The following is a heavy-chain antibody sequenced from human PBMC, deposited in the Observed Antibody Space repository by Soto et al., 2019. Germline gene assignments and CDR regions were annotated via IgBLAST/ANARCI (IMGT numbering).Heavy chain of an antibody. CDR1: GGTFSSYA. J-gene: IGHJ6*02. V-gene: IGHV1-69*12. CDR3: ATSRLGYSYGFVNGMEV. Sequence: QVQLVQSGAEVKKPGSSVKVSCKASGGTFSSYAISWVRQAPGQGLEWMGGIVPIFGTANYAQKFQGRVKITADEPTSTANRGLRSLRSEDTAVNYCATSRLGYSYGFVNGMEVWGQGPRSPSP. D-gene: IGHD5-18*01. CDR2: IVPIFGTA.